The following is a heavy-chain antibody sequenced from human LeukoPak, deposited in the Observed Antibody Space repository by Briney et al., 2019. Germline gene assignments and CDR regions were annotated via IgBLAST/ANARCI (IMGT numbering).Heavy chain of an antibody. CDR1: GGSISSYY. CDR2: ISYSGTT. J-gene: IGHJ5*02. D-gene: IGHD6-13*01. CDR3: ARGVNWIDP. Sequence: SETLSLTCTVSGGSISSYYWSWIRQPPGKGLEWIGYISYSGTTNYNPSLKSRVTISIDTSKNQFSLRLSSVTAADTAVYYCARGVNWIDPWGQGTLVTVSS. V-gene: IGHV4-59*01.